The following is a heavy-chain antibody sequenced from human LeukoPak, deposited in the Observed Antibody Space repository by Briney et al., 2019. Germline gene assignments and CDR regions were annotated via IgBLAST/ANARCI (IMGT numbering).Heavy chain of an antibody. CDR1: GDSINSGSYY. V-gene: IGHV4-39*01. J-gene: IGHJ4*02. CDR2: ISHRGNT. D-gene: IGHD2-8*01. CDR3: ARLYEGKRPPDY. Sequence: PSETLSLTCTVSGDSINSGSYYWGWIRQPPGKGLEWFGRISHRGNTYYNPSLRSRVTIAVDTSKNQLSLKLSSVTAADTAVYYCARLYEGKRPPDYWGQGTLVTVSS.